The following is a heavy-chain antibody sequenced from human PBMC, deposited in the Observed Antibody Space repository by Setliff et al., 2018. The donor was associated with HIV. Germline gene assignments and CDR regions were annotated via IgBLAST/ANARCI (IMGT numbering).Heavy chain of an antibody. D-gene: IGHD3-16*01. Sequence: GASVKVSCKASGYTFTSFAIHWVRQAPGHGLEWMGWINAGNGDTEYSQKFQGRVTIDRDTSATTAYMELRSLRSEDTAVYYCTSHLFGISPPGKDWGQGALVTVSS. CDR1: GYTFTSFA. CDR2: INAGNGDT. V-gene: IGHV1-3*01. CDR3: TSHLFGISPPGKD. J-gene: IGHJ4*02.